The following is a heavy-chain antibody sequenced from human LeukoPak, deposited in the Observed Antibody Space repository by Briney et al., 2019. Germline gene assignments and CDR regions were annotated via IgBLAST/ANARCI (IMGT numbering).Heavy chain of an antibody. D-gene: IGHD3-22*01. Sequence: SETLSLTCTVSGGSISGYYWSWIRQPPGKGLECIGYIFYSGSTNYNPSFKSRVSISLDTSKSQFSLKLTSVTAADTAVYYCARETLNYYDSSGYYAFDIWGQGTMVTVSS. CDR3: ARETLNYYDSSGYYAFDI. CDR1: GGSISGYY. CDR2: IFYSGST. J-gene: IGHJ3*02. V-gene: IGHV4-59*12.